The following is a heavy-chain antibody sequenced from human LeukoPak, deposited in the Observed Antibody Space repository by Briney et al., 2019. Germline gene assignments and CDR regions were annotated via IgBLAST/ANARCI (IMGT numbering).Heavy chain of an antibody. J-gene: IGHJ4*02. Sequence: KASETLSLTCTVSGGSISSSSYYWGWIRQPPGKGLEWIGSIYYSGSTYYNPSLKSRVTISVDTSKNQFSLKLSSVTAADTAVYYCARRPITMVRGVPFPPDYWGQGTLVTVSS. D-gene: IGHD3-10*01. CDR1: GGSISSSSYY. CDR2: IYYSGST. V-gene: IGHV4-39*01. CDR3: ARRPITMVRGVPFPPDY.